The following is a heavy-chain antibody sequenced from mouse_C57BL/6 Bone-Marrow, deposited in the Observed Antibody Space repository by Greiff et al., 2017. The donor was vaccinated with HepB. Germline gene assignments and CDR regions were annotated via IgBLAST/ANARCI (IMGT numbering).Heavy chain of an antibody. Sequence: QVQLQQPGAELVKPGASVKLSCKASGYTFTSYWMQWVKQRPGQGLEWIGEIDPSDSYTNYNQKFKGKATLTVDTSSSTAYMQLSSLTSEDSAVYYGARWGITTVVAPSYWYFDVWGTGTTVTVSS. V-gene: IGHV1-50*01. CDR2: IDPSDSYT. D-gene: IGHD1-1*01. CDR1: GYTFTSYW. CDR3: ARWGITTVVAPSYWYFDV. J-gene: IGHJ1*03.